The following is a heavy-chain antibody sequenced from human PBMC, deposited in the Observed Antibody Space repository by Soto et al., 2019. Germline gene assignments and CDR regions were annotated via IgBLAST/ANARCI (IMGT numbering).Heavy chain of an antibody. D-gene: IGHD3-16*01. V-gene: IGHV1-69*08. CDR3: ARDRDDYVWGSPDSYYYGMDV. J-gene: IGHJ6*02. CDR2: IIPILGIA. Sequence: QVQLVQSGAEVKKPGSSVKVSCKASGGTFSSYTISWVRQAPGQGLEWMGRIIPILGIANYAQKFQGRVTITADKSPSTAYMELSSLGSEDTAVYYCARDRDDYVWGSPDSYYYGMDVWGQGTTVTVSS. CDR1: GGTFSSYT.